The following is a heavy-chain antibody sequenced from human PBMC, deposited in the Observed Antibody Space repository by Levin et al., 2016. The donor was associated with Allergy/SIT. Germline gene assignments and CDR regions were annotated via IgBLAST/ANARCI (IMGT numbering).Heavy chain of an antibody. Sequence: WIRQPPGKGLDWVAVISFDGSNENYADSVRGRFTISRDNSKNTVCLQMNSLRHEDTAVYYCARAESYYDILTGYYYYYYGMDVWGQGTTVTVSS. J-gene: IGHJ6*02. CDR3: ARAESYYDILTGYYYYYYGMDV. CDR2: ISFDGSNE. D-gene: IGHD3-9*01. V-gene: IGHV3-30*03.